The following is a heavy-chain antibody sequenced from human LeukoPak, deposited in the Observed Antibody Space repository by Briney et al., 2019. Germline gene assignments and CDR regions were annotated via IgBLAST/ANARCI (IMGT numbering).Heavy chain of an antibody. J-gene: IGHJ4*02. CDR2: ISSSGSTI. CDR1: GFTFSSYE. CDR3: ARRGGDFDY. V-gene: IGHV3-48*03. D-gene: IGHD4-17*01. Sequence: GGSLRLSCAASGFTFSSYEMNWVRKAPGKGLEWVSYISSSGSTIYYADSVKGRFTISRDNAKSSLYLQMNSLRAEDTAVYYCARRGGDFDYWGQGTLVTVSS.